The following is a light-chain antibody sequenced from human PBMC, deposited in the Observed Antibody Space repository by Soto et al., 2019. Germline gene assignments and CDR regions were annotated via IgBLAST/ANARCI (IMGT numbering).Light chain of an antibody. J-gene: IGLJ3*02. CDR1: SIDVGHPYNY. Sequence: QSALTQPASVSGSPGQSITISCTGTSIDVGHPYNYVSWYQQYPGKPPKLLILGVSNRPSGISGRFSGSKSGNTASLTISGLQPEDEADYYCMSYIASTSTHWVLGGGTKVTVL. V-gene: IGLV2-14*03. CDR3: MSYIASTSTHWV. CDR2: GVS.